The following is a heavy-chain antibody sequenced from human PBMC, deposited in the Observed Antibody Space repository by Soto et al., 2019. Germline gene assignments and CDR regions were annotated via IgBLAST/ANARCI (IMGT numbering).Heavy chain of an antibody. J-gene: IGHJ4*02. D-gene: IGHD6-19*01. V-gene: IGHV1-8*01. Sequence: ASVKFSCKASGYTFTSYDINWVRQATGQGLEWMGWMNPNSGNTGYAQKFQGRVTITRDTSASTAYMELSSLRSEDTAVYYCARPDSSGCFDYWGQGTLVTVSS. CDR2: MNPNSGNT. CDR3: ARPDSSGCFDY. CDR1: GYTFTSYD.